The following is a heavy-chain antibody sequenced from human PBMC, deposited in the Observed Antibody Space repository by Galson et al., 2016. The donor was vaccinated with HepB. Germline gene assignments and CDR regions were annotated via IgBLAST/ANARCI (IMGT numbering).Heavy chain of an antibody. Sequence: SCKASGYTFSSYGITWVRQAPGQGLEWMGIINPSGGSTSYAQKFQGRPTMTRDSSTSTVYMELSSLRSEDTAVYYCARGDIVATIGDPASDNGMDVWGKGTTVTVSS. CDR1: GYTFSSYG. CDR3: ARGDIVATIGDPASDNGMDV. CDR2: INPSGGST. V-gene: IGHV1-46*03. D-gene: IGHD5-12*01. J-gene: IGHJ6*04.